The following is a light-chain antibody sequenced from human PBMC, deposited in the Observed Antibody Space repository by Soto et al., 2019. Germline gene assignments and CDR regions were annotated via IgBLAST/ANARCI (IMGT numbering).Light chain of an antibody. Sequence: EVVMTQSPATLSVSPGERATLSCRASQSVSSNLAWYQHKPGQAPRLLIFGASNRAAGIPDRFSGSRSGTDFTLTIDRLEPKDFAVYYCQLYGSSSITFGQGTRLEIK. CDR2: GAS. J-gene: IGKJ5*01. CDR3: QLYGSSSIT. CDR1: QSVSSN. V-gene: IGKV3-20*01.